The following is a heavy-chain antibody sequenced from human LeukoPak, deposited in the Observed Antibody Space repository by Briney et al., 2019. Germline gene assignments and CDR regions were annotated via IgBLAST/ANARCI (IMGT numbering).Heavy chain of an antibody. CDR1: GFTFSSNS. Sequence: PGGSLRLSCAASGFTFSSNSMNWVRQAPGKGLEWVSSISSSSRNIYYADSVKGRFTISRDNAKNSLYLEMNSLRAEDTAVYYCARVLAAAGSNWFDPWGQGALVTVSS. J-gene: IGHJ5*02. CDR3: ARVLAAAGSNWFDP. V-gene: IGHV3-21*01. CDR2: ISSSSRNI. D-gene: IGHD6-13*01.